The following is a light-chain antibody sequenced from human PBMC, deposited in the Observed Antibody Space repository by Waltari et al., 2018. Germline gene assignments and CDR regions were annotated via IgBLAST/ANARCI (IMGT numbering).Light chain of an antibody. CDR1: QGISTW. CDR3: QQTDSFPHT. Sequence: DIQMTQSPSSVAASVGDRVTITCRASQGISTWLAWFHQRPGKAPNLLIHSATRLQSGVPSRFSGSASGTDFTLTITSLQPEDFGTYYCQQTDSFPHTFGGGTKVEIK. CDR2: SAT. J-gene: IGKJ4*01. V-gene: IGKV1-12*01.